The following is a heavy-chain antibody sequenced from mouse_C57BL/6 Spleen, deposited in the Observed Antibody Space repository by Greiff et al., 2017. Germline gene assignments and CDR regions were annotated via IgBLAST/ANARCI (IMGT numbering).Heavy chain of an antibody. CDR3: ARNGSDDGAIRYFDG. Sequence: VQLQESGAELAKPGASVKLSCKASGYTFTSYWMHWVQQRPGQGLEWIGYINPSSGYTKYNQKFKDKATLTADKSSSTAYMQLSSLTYEDSAVYDCARNGSDDGAIRYFDGWGTGTTVTVSA. CDR1: GYTFTSYW. D-gene: IGHD2-12*01. CDR2: INPSSGYT. V-gene: IGHV1-7*01. J-gene: IGHJ1*03.